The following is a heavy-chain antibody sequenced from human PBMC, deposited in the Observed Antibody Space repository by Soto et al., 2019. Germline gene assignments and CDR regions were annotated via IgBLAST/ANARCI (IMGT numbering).Heavy chain of an antibody. J-gene: IGHJ6*02. D-gene: IGHD3-10*01. CDR3: ARDNYEYGSGSYYYYYYGMDV. V-gene: IGHV3-7*01. Sequence: XGSLGLSCAASGFTFSSYWMSGVRQAXGKGLEWVANIKQDGSEKYYVDSVKGRFTISRDNAKNSLYLQMNSLRAEDTAVYYCARDNYEYGSGSYYYYYYGMDVWGQGTTVTVSS. CDR2: IKQDGSEK. CDR1: GFTFSSYW.